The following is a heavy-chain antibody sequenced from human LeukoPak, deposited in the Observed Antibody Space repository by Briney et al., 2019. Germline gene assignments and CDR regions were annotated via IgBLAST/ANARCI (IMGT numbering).Heavy chain of an antibody. CDR2: INPNSGGT. V-gene: IGHV1-2*02. CDR3: ARPAYYDFWSGTSAPFDY. Sequence: ASVKVSCKASGYTFTGYYMHWVRQAPGQGLEWMGWINPNSGGTNYAQKFQGRVTMTRDTSISTAYMELSRLRSDDTAVYYCARPAYYDFWSGTSAPFDYWGQGALVTVSS. J-gene: IGHJ4*02. D-gene: IGHD3-3*01. CDR1: GYTFTGYY.